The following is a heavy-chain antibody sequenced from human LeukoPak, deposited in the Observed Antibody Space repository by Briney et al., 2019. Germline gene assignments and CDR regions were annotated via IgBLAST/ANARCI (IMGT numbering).Heavy chain of an antibody. V-gene: IGHV4-39*02. CDR2: IYHSGRT. CDR3: ARCPMIVGRAFDT. J-gene: IGHJ3*02. CDR1: GGSISSSNYY. Sequence: SETLSLTCTVSGGSISSSNYYWGWIRQPPGKGLEWIGNIYHSGRTSYNPSLKSRVTISVDTSKNHYSLKLTSVTATDTAVYSCARCPMIVGRAFDTWGQGTLVTVSS. D-gene: IGHD3-22*01.